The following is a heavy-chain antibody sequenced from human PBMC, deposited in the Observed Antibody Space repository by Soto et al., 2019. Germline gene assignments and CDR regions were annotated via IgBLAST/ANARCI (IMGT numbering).Heavy chain of an antibody. CDR3: VKDPTNGNYGGIFEY. CDR1: GFTFSSCS. Sequence: PGGSLRLSCAASGFTFSSCSMNWVRQAPGKGLEWVSSISSNSSYIYYADSVKGRFTISRDNAKNTLYLQMNSLRAEDTAVYFCVKDPTNGNYGGIFEYWGQGTLVTGSS. J-gene: IGHJ4*02. D-gene: IGHD1-7*01. CDR2: ISSNSSYI. V-gene: IGHV3-21*01.